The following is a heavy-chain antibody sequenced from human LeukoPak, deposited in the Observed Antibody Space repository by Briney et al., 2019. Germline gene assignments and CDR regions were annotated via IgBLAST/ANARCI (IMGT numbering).Heavy chain of an antibody. CDR2: INPNSGVT. J-gene: IGHJ3*02. V-gene: IGHV1-2*02. CDR1: GYTFTGYY. D-gene: IGHD3-16*02. CDR3: ARPRAAIIATFHLDAFDI. Sequence: ASVKVSCKASGYTFTGYYIHWVRQAPGQGLEWMGWINPNSGVTHYAQKFQGRVTMTRDTSISTAYMELSGLRSDDTAVYFCARPRAAIIATFHLDAFDIWGQGTMVTVSS.